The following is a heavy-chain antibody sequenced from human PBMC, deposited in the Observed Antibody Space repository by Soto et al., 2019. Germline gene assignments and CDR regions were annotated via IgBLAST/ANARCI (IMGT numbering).Heavy chain of an antibody. D-gene: IGHD1-26*01. CDR3: ARDDEHGRNCDLAY. CDR1: GVNFNPYF. CDR2: IFPNGRDK. V-gene: IGHV3-30*13. J-gene: IGHJ4*02. Sequence: QVQLVQPGGGVVQPGRSLRLSCAASGVNFNPYFMHWLRQAPGKWLVWVAMIFPNGRDKGYEDSVKGRFTISREISNNRMDLQVDSLRPEDTAVYYCARDDEHGRNCDLAYVGQGALVTVSS.